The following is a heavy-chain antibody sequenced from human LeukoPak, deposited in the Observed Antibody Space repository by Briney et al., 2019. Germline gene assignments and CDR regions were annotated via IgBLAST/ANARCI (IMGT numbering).Heavy chain of an antibody. CDR2: IYYSGST. V-gene: IGHV4-39*07. CDR1: GGSISSYY. D-gene: IGHD3-22*01. J-gene: IGHJ4*02. Sequence: PSETLSLTCTVSGGSISSYYWGWIRQPPGKGLEWIGSIYYSGSTYYNPSLKSRVTISVDTSKNQFSLKLSSVTAADTAVYYCARGTDSSGYFVSPIDYWGQGTLVTVSS. CDR3: ARGTDSSGYFVSPIDY.